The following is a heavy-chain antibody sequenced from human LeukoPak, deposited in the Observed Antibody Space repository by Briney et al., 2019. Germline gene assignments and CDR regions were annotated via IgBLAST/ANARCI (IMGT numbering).Heavy chain of an antibody. V-gene: IGHV3-53*04. Sequence: SGGSLRLSCAASGFTVSSNYMNWVRQAPGKGLEWVSIIYRGGSTYYADSVKGRFTISRHNSKNTLFLQMNSLRAEDKAVYYCARAAYSGSYSGTFDIWGQGTMVTVSS. CDR3: ARAAYSGSYSGTFDI. CDR1: GFTVSSNY. D-gene: IGHD1-26*01. J-gene: IGHJ3*02. CDR2: IYRGGST.